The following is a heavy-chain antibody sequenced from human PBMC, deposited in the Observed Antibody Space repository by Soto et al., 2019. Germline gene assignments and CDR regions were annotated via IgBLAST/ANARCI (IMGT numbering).Heavy chain of an antibody. CDR2: ISAYNGNT. V-gene: IGHV1-18*01. D-gene: IGHD6-19*01. Sequence: ASVKVSCKASGYTFTSYGISWVRQAPGQGLEWMGWISAYNGNTNYAQKLQGRVTMTTDTSTSTAYMELRSLRSDDTAVYYCARDSVDGGAVAGTMKIDYWGQGTLVTVSS. CDR3: ARDSVDGGAVAGTMKIDY. J-gene: IGHJ4*02. CDR1: GYTFTSYG.